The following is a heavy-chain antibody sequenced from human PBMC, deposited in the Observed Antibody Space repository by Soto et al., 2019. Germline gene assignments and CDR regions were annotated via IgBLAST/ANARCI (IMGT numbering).Heavy chain of an antibody. CDR2: TYYRSKWYY. CDR3: ASDPGYSLGY. Sequence: SQTLSLTCVISGDSVSIYSGAWNWIRQCPSRGLEWLGRTYYRSKWYYDYAESVKSRIIISVDTSKNQFSLQLNSVTPEDAAVYYWASDPGYSLGYWGQGTQVTVSS. J-gene: IGHJ4*02. V-gene: IGHV6-1*01. D-gene: IGHD5-12*01. CDR1: GDSVSIYSGA.